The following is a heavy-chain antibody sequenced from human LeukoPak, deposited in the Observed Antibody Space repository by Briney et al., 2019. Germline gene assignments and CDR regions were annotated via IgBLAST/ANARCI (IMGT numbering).Heavy chain of an antibody. D-gene: IGHD6-19*01. J-gene: IGHJ4*02. CDR3: ARGAGIAVAGNPASSSFDY. CDR2: IIPIFGTA. V-gene: IGHV1-69*13. CDR1: GGTFSSYA. Sequence: SVKVSCKASGGTFSSYAISWVQQAPGQGLEWMGGIIPIFGTANYAQKFQGRVTITADESTSTAYMELSSLRSEDTAVYYCARGAGIAVAGNPASSSFDYWGQGTLVTVSS.